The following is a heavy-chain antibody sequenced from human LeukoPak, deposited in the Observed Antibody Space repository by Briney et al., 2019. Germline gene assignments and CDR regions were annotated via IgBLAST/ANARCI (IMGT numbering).Heavy chain of an antibody. D-gene: IGHD3-22*01. CDR1: GGTFSSYA. Sequence: SVKVSCKASGGTFSSYAISWVRQAPGQGLEWMGRIIPIFGAANYAQKFQGRVTITTDESTSTAYMELSSLRSEDTAVYYCATDIRYDSSGYWGQGTLVTVSS. J-gene: IGHJ4*02. CDR2: IIPIFGAA. CDR3: ATDIRYDSSGY. V-gene: IGHV1-69*05.